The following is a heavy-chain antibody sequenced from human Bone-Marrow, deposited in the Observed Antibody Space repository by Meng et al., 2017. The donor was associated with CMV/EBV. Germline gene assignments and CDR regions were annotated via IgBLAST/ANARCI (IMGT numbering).Heavy chain of an antibody. CDR3: AAYYQRGFDY. CDR1: GFTVSSNY. CDR2: IYGGGNT. D-gene: IGHD3-22*01. J-gene: IGHJ4*02. V-gene: IGHV3-66*01. Sequence: SLRLSCAASGFTVSSNYMTWVRQAPGKGLEWVSVIYGGGNTYYADSVKGRFTISRDNSKNTLYLQMSSLRVEDTAVYYCAAYYQRGFDYWGQGTLVTVSS.